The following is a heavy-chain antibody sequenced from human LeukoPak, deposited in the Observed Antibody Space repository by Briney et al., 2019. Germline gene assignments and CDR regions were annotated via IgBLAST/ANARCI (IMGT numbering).Heavy chain of an antibody. J-gene: IGHJ4*02. CDR3: ARHVGSGRYFFDY. CDR1: GDSISSSSYY. D-gene: IGHD6-19*01. Sequence: PSETLSLTCTVSGDSISSSSYYWGWIRQPPGKGLEWIGSIYYSGNTYYNPSLKSRVTISVDTSKNQFSLKLSSVTAADTAVYYCARHVGSGRYFFDYWGQGTLVTVSS. V-gene: IGHV4-39*01. CDR2: IYYSGNT.